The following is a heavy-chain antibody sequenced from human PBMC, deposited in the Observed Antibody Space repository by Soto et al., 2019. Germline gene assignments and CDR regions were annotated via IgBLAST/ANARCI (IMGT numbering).Heavy chain of an antibody. CDR1: GFTFTSSA. J-gene: IGHJ6*02. CDR2: IVVGSGNT. V-gene: IGHV1-58*01. D-gene: IGHD6-6*01. CDR3: AADSSSPRRSYYYYSMDV. Sequence: GASVKVSCKASGFTFTSSAVQWVRQARGQRLEWIGWIVVGSGNTNYAQKFQERVTITRDMSTSTAYMELSSLRSEDTAVYYCAADSSSPRRSYYYYSMDVWGQGTTVTVSS.